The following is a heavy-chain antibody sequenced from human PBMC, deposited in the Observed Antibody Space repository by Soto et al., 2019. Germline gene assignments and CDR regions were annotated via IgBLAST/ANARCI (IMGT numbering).Heavy chain of an antibody. CDR1: GFTFSTYA. CDR2: ISGSGGST. J-gene: IGHJ5*02. CDR3: AKDLNPSWFDP. Sequence: GGSLRLSCAASGFTFSTYAMSWVRKAPGKGLEWVPAISGSGGSTYYADSVKGRFTISRDNSKNTLYLQMNSLRAEDTAVYYCAKDLNPSWFDPWGQGTLVTVSS. V-gene: IGHV3-23*01.